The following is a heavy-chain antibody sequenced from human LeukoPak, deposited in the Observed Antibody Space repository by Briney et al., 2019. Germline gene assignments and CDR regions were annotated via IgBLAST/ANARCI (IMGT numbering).Heavy chain of an antibody. CDR2: TYYRSKWYN. CDR1: GDSVSSNSAA. J-gene: IGHJ5*02. D-gene: IGHD2-2*01. V-gene: IGHV6-1*01. CDR3: ARSDVVVVPAAIRVHNWFDP. Sequence: SQTLSLTCAISGDSVSSNSAAWNWIRQSPSRGLEWLGRTYYRSKWYNDYAVSVKSRITINPDTSKNQFSLKLSSVTAADTAVYYCARSDVVVVPAAIRVHNWFDPWGQGTLVTVSS.